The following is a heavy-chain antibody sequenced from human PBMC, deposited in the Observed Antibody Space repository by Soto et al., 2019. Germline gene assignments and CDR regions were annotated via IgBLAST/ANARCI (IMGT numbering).Heavy chain of an antibody. V-gene: IGHV3-74*01. CDR2: VNSDGSGT. J-gene: IGHJ3*02. CDR1: GFTLSSYW. D-gene: IGHD2-21*02. CDR3: TREAYCGGDCHYDAFDI. Sequence: GGSLRLSCAASGFTLSSYWMHWVRQAPGKGLVWVSRVNSDGSGTRYVDSVKGRFTISRDNAKNTLYLQMNSLRAEDTAVYYCTREAYCGGDCHYDAFDIWGQGTMVTVSS.